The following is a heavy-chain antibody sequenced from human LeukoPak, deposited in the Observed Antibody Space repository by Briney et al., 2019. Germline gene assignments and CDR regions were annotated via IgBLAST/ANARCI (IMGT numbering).Heavy chain of an antibody. Sequence: GGSLRLSCDASGFTLSTYAMSWVRQAPGEGLEWVSGLSGSGGSTWYADSVKGRFTISRDNSKNSLYLQMNSLRTEDTALYYCAKDGKSIVATIAPPDYWGQGTLVTDSS. CDR3: AKDGKSIVATIAPPDY. CDR1: GFTLSTYA. CDR2: LSGSGGST. J-gene: IGHJ4*02. V-gene: IGHV3-23*01. D-gene: IGHD5-12*01.